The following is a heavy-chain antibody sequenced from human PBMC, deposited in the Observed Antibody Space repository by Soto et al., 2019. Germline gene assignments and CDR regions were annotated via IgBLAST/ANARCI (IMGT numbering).Heavy chain of an antibody. J-gene: IGHJ3*02. V-gene: IGHV5-51*01. CDR3: ARQGDMAATPADAFDI. Sequence: PGEYLKLSCKFPGWTFINHWIAWVRQMPATGLESMGIIYPVDSDARYSPSFAGQVTISVDKSITTPYLHWSSLEASDSAVYYCARQGDMAATPADAFDIWGQGTLVTVSS. CDR1: GWTFINHW. CDR2: IYPVDSDA. D-gene: IGHD6-19*01.